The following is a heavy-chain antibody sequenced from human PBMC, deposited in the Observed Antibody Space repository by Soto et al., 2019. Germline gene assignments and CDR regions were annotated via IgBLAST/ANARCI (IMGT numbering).Heavy chain of an antibody. J-gene: IGHJ4*02. CDR2: INMDGTST. V-gene: IGHV3-74*01. CDR1: GFTFSGDW. CDR3: VRGPRGLYHHDY. Sequence: EVQLVESGGGLVQPGGSLRLSCVASGFTFSGDWMHWVRQAAGKGLVWVSRINMDGTSTNYADSVKGRFTISRDNAKNTLYLRMNSLRVDDTAVYYCVRGPRGLYHHDYWGQGALVTVS. D-gene: IGHD2-8*02.